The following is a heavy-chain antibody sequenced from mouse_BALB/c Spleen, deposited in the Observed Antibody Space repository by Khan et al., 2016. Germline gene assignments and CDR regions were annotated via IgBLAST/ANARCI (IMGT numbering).Heavy chain of an antibody. CDR3: ARAGYYGYLAY. CDR2: INPDSRTI. J-gene: IGHJ3*01. V-gene: IGHV4-1*02. Sequence: EVQLQESGGGLVQPGGSLKLSCAASGFDFRRYWMSWVRQAPGKGLEWIGEINPDSRTINYSPSLKDKFTISRDNAKSTLYLQMSKVRSEDTALSYCARAGYYGYLAYWGQGTLVSVSA. D-gene: IGHD1-1*01. CDR1: GFDFRRYW.